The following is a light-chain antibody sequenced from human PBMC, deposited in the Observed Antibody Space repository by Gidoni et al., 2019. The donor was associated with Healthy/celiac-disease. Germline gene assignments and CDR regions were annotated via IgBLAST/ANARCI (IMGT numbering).Light chain of an antibody. J-gene: IGLJ2*01. Sequence: QSVLTQPPSASGTPGQGVTISCSGRSSNIGSNTVNWYQQLPGTAPKLLIYSNNQRPSGVPDRFSGSKSGTSASLAISGLQSEDEAHYYCAAWDDSLNSPVFGGGTKLTVL. V-gene: IGLV1-44*01. CDR3: AAWDDSLNSPV. CDR2: SNN. CDR1: SSNIGSNT.